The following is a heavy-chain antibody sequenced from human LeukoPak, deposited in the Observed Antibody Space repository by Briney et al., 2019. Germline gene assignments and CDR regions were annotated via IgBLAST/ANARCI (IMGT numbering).Heavy chain of an antibody. J-gene: IGHJ5*02. CDR3: ARRRRPDIVVVVAATPYNWFDP. V-gene: IGHV4-34*01. Sequence: SETLSLTCAVYGGSFSGYYWSWIRQPPGKVLEWIGEINHSGSTNYNPSLKSRVTISVDTSKNQFSLKLSSVTAADTAVYYCARRRRPDIVVVVAATPYNWFDPWGQGTLVTVSS. CDR1: GGSFSGYY. CDR2: INHSGST. D-gene: IGHD2-15*01.